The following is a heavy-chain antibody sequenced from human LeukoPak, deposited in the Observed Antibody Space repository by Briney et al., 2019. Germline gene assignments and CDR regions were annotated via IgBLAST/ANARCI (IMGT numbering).Heavy chain of an antibody. J-gene: IGHJ3*02. D-gene: IGHD3-10*01. Sequence: PGRSLRLSCAASGFTFSSYGMHWVRQAPGKGLEWVAVISYDGSNKYYADSVKGRFTISRDNSKNTLYLQMNSLRAEDTAVYYCAKPLPVFGRDAFDIWGQGTMVTVSS. V-gene: IGHV3-30*18. CDR2: ISYDGSNK. CDR1: GFTFSSYG. CDR3: AKPLPVFGRDAFDI.